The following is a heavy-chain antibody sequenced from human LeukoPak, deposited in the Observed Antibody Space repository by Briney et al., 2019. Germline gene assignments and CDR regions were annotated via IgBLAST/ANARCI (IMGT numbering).Heavy chain of an antibody. CDR2: ISYSGTT. CDR1: GGSISTHY. CDR3: ARDRGNYFDY. Sequence: PSETLSLTCTVSGGSISTHYWSWIRQPPGKGLEWIGYISYSGTTNYNPSLKSRVTISVAPSKNQFSLKLRSVTAPDTAVYYCARDRGNYFDYWGQGTLVTVSS. D-gene: IGHD6-13*01. J-gene: IGHJ4*02. V-gene: IGHV4-59*11.